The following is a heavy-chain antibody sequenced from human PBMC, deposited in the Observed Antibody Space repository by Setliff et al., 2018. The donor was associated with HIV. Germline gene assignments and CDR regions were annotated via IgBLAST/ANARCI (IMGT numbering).Heavy chain of an antibody. J-gene: IGHJ6*02. V-gene: IGHV3-48*01. CDR2: ITSTGSTI. D-gene: IGHD6-6*01. CDR1: GFTFSDCS. CDR3: ARLSIATRPSFYAMDV. Sequence: GGSLRLSCAASGFTFSDCSMNWVRQAPGKGLEWISYITSTGSTIFYADSVKGRFTIPRDNDKNSVHLQMTSLRAEDTAVYYCARLSIATRPSFYAMDVWGHGTTVTVSS.